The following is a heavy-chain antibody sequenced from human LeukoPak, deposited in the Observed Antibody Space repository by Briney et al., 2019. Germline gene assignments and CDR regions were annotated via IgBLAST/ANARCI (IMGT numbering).Heavy chain of an antibody. J-gene: IGHJ3*02. V-gene: IGHV4-34*01. CDR1: GGSFSGYY. Sequence: TSETLSLTCAVYGGSFSGYYWSWIRQPPGKGLEWIGEINHSGSTNYNPSLKSRVTISVDTSKNQFSLKLSSMTAADTAVYYCARHKRLGYYYGSGSYYRAPAFDIWGQGTMVTVSS. D-gene: IGHD3-10*01. CDR3: ARHKRLGYYYGSGSYYRAPAFDI. CDR2: INHSGST.